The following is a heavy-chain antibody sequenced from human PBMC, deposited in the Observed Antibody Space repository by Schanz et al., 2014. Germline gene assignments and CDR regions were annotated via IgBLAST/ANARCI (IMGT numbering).Heavy chain of an antibody. CDR1: GFTFSTHA. CDR3: ARDRRNADLDY. V-gene: IGHV3-30*03. CDR2: VSSDGNND. Sequence: VQLVESGGGVVQPGRSLRLSCAASGFTFSTHAMHWVRQAPGKGLEWVALVSSDGNNDYYTDSVKGRFTISRDNAKNSLYLEMNSLRAEDTALYYCARDRRNADLDYWGQGTLXTVSS. D-gene: IGHD1-1*01. J-gene: IGHJ4*02.